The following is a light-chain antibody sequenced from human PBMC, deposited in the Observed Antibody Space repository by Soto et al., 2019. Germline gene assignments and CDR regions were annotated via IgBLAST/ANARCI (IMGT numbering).Light chain of an antibody. Sequence: QSALTQPASVSGSPGQSITISCTGTSSDVGGYNYVSWYQQYPGKAPKLMIYHVSNRPSGVSNRFSGSKSGNSASLTISGLQPEDEADYYCSSYTSTSTYVSGTGTKVTVL. CDR3: SSYTSTSTYV. CDR2: HVS. V-gene: IGLV2-14*01. CDR1: SSDVGGYNY. J-gene: IGLJ1*01.